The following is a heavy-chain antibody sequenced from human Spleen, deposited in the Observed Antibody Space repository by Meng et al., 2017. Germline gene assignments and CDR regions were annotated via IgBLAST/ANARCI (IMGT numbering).Heavy chain of an antibody. V-gene: IGHV1-69*01. CDR2: IIPIFGTA. CDR1: GGTFSSYA. D-gene: IGHD6-25*01. J-gene: IGHJ4*02. Sequence: VQLVQSGAEVKRPGSSVKVSCKASGGTFSSYAISWVRQAPGQGLEWMGGIIPIFGTANYAQKFQGRVTITADESTSTAYMELSGLRSDDTAMYYCARDEDISAAGKLFGDYWGQGTLVTVSS. CDR3: ARDEDISAAGKLFGDY.